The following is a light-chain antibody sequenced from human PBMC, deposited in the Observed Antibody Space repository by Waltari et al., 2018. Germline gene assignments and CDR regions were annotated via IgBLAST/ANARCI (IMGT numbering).Light chain of an antibody. CDR3: QSYDTSLGGSYV. J-gene: IGLJ1*01. CDR2: AGF. V-gene: IGLV1-40*01. Sequence: VLTQPPSVSGAPGQRVTISCTGRRSNIGTPYDVNWYQQLPGTAPKLLIHAGFSRPSGVPDRFSGSRSGASASLAITGLQAEDEGDYYCQSYDTSLGGSYVFGSGTKVTVL. CDR1: RSNIGTPYD.